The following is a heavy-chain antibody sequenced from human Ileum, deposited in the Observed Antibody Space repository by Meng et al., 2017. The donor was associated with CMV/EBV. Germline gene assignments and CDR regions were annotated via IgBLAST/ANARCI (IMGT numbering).Heavy chain of an antibody. Sequence: QVYLVQSGSELKKPGASVKVSCKTSGYTFTTNKIIWVRQAPGQGPEWMGWIDTNTGNPTYAQAFTGRFVFSLDTSVNTAYLQITSLKAEDTAVYYCARDGLSGRYFDYWGQGTLVTVSS. D-gene: IGHD1-26*01. CDR2: IDTNTGNP. CDR3: ARDGLSGRYFDY. J-gene: IGHJ4*02. V-gene: IGHV7-4-1*02. CDR1: GYTFTTNK.